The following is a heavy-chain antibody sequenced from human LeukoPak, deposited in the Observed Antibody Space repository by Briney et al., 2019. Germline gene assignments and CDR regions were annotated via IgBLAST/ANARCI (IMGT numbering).Heavy chain of an antibody. J-gene: IGHJ4*02. Sequence: SETLSLTCTVSGGSISSYYWSWIRQPPGKGLEWIGSVYYSGSTYYNPSLKSRVTISVDTFANQFSLNLTSVTAADTAVYFCARRDIVKGGFDYWGPGTLVTVSS. CDR3: ARRDIVKGGFDY. V-gene: IGHV4-59*05. CDR2: VYYSGST. D-gene: IGHD3-16*01. CDR1: GGSISSYY.